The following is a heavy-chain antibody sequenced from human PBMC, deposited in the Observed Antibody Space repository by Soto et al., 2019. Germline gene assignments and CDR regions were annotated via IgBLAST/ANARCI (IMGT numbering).Heavy chain of an antibody. CDR2: IIPIFGTA. D-gene: IGHD3-22*01. Sequence: ASVKVSCKASGGTFSSYAISWVRQAPGQGLEWMGGIIPIFGTANYAQKFQGRVTITADESTSTAYMELSSLRSEDTAVYYCARVDSSAAAFDYWGQGTLVTVSS. CDR1: GGTFSSYA. V-gene: IGHV1-69*13. J-gene: IGHJ4*02. CDR3: ARVDSSAAAFDY.